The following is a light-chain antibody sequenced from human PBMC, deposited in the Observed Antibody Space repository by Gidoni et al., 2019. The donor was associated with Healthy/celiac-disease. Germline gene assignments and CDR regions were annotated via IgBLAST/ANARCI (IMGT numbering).Light chain of an antibody. CDR2: DAS. CDR1: QDISNY. V-gene: IGKV1-33*01. Sequence: DIQLTQSPSSLSASVGDRVTITCQASQDISNYLNWYQQKPGKDPKLLIYDASNLETGVPSRFSGSGSGTDFTFTISSLQPEDIATYYCQQYDNIPPTFGPGTKVEIK. CDR3: QQYDNIPPT. J-gene: IGKJ3*01.